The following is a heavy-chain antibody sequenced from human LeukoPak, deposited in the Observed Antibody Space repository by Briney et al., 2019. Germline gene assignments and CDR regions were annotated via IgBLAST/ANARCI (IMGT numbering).Heavy chain of an antibody. CDR1: GGSISGYY. CDR2: ISYSGST. J-gene: IGHJ4*02. CDR3: ARGHYGDYVFDY. V-gene: IGHV4-59*08. Sequence: SETLSLTCTVSGGSISGYYWSWIRQPPGKGLEWVGYISYSGSTNYNPSLKSRVTISVDTSKNQFSLKLSSVTAADTAAYYCARGHYGDYVFDYWGQGTLVTVSS. D-gene: IGHD4-17*01.